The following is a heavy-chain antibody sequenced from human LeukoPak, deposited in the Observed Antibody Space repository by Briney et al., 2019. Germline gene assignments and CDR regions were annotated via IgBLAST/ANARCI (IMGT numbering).Heavy chain of an antibody. Sequence: GGSLRLSCAASGFTVSSNYMSWVRQAPGKGLEWVSVIYSGGSTYYADSVKGRFTISRDNSKNTLYLQMNSLRAEDTAVYYCARRAGGYSHPYDYWGQGILVTVSS. CDR1: GFTVSSNY. CDR2: IYSGGST. CDR3: ARRAGGYSHPYDY. V-gene: IGHV3-53*01. D-gene: IGHD4-23*01. J-gene: IGHJ4*02.